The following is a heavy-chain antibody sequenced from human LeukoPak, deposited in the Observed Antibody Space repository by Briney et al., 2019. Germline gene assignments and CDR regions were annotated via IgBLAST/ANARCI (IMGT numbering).Heavy chain of an antibody. CDR3: TRDSGWGIAAAGRDY. J-gene: IGHJ4*02. V-gene: IGHV3-49*04. CDR1: GFTFSSYS. CDR2: IRSKAYVGTT. Sequence: GGSLRLSCAASGFTFSSYSMNGVRQAPGRGREGGGFIRSKAYVGTTEYAASVKGRFTISRDDSKSIAYLQMNSLKTEDTAVYYCTRDSGWGIAAAGRDYWGQGTLVTVSS. D-gene: IGHD6-13*01.